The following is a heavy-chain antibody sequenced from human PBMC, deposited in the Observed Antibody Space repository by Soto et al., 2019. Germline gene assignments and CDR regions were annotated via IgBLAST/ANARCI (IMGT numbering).Heavy chain of an antibody. J-gene: IGHJ4*02. CDR3: ARDRRGSYGYSGLDY. V-gene: IGHV1-2*04. CDR2: INPNSGGT. Sequence: ASVKVSCXASGYTFTGYYMHWVRQAPGQGLEWMGWINPNSGGTNYAQKFQGWVTMTRDTSISTAYMELSRLRSDDTAVYYCARDRRGSYGYSGLDYWGQGTLVTVSS. D-gene: IGHD5-18*01. CDR1: GYTFTGYY.